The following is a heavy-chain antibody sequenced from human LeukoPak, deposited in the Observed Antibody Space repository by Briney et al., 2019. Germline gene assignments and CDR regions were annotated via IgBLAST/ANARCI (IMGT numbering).Heavy chain of an antibody. V-gene: IGHV4-39*07. J-gene: IGHJ4*02. CDR2: INHSGST. Sequence: SQTLSLTCTVSGGLISSGSYYWSWIRQPPGKGLEWIGEINHSGSTNYNPSLKSRVTISVDTSKNQFSLKLSSVTAADTAVYYCARSRPYYYGSGSYYSTRNYFDYWGQGTLVTVSS. CDR1: GGLISSGSYY. CDR3: ARSRPYYYGSGSYYSTRNYFDY. D-gene: IGHD3-10*01.